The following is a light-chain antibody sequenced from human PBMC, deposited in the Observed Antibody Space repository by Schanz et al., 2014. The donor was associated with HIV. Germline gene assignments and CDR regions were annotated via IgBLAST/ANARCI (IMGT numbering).Light chain of an antibody. Sequence: ETVLTQSPATLSGSPGERVTLSCRASQSVSINLAWYQLKPGQAPRLLIYSASTRATDVPARFRGSGFGTDFTLTISRLEPEDSAVYYCQQRSNWPVTFGQGTRLEIK. V-gene: IGKV3-15*01. CDR2: SAS. J-gene: IGKJ5*01. CDR1: QSVSIN. CDR3: QQRSNWPVT.